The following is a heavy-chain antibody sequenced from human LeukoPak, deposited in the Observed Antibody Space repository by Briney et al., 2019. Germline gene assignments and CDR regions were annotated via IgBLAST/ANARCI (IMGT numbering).Heavy chain of an antibody. Sequence: NPGGSLRLSCAASGFTFSDYYMSWIRQAPGKGLEWVSYISSSGSTIYYADSVKGRFTISRDNAKNSLYLQMNSLRAEDTAVYYCARDSLGVDNYSYGLMIHYGMDVWGQGTTVTVSS. V-gene: IGHV3-11*01. J-gene: IGHJ6*02. D-gene: IGHD5-18*01. CDR3: ARDSLGVDNYSYGLMIHYGMDV. CDR1: GFTFSDYY. CDR2: ISSSGSTI.